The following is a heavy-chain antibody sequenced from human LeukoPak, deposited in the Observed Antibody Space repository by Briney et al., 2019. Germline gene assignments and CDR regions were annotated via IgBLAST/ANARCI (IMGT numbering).Heavy chain of an antibody. D-gene: IGHD3-10*01. CDR3: AKWGMVRGVLYFDY. CDR2: ISYDGSNK. J-gene: IGHJ4*02. V-gene: IGHV3-30*18. CDR1: GFTFSSYG. Sequence: GGSLRLSCAPSGFTFSSYGMHWVRQAQGKGLGWEAVISYDGSNKYYADSVKGRFTISRDNSKNTLYLQMNSLRAEDTAVYYCAKWGMVRGVLYFDYWGQGTLVTVSS.